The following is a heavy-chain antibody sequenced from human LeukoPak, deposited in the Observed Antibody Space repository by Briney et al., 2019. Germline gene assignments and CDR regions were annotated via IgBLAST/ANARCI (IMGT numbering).Heavy chain of an antibody. CDR1: GFTVSSNY. D-gene: IGHD2-2*01. Sequence: PGGSLRPSCAASGFTVSSNYMSWVRQAPGRGLEWVSVIYSGGSTYYADSVKGRFTISRDNSKNTLYLQMNSLRAEDTAVYYCARVAVPAANPPYYYYYMDVWGKGTTVTVSS. J-gene: IGHJ6*03. CDR2: IYSGGST. CDR3: ARVAVPAANPPYYYYYMDV. V-gene: IGHV3-53*05.